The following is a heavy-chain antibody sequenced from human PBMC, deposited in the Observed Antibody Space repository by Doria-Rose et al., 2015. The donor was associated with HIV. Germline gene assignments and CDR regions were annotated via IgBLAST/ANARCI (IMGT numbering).Heavy chain of an antibody. CDR1: GVSLSSPGMG. CDR3: ARIKSSRWYHKYYFDF. CDR2: IFSDDER. Sequence: QITLKESGPVLVKPTETLTLTCTVSGVSLSSPGMGVSWIRQPPGKALERLANIFSDDERSYKSSLKSRLTISSGTSKGQVVLTMTDMDPVDTATYYCARIKSSRWYHKYYFDFWGQGTLVIVSA. D-gene: IGHD6-13*01. V-gene: IGHV2-26*01. J-gene: IGHJ4*02.